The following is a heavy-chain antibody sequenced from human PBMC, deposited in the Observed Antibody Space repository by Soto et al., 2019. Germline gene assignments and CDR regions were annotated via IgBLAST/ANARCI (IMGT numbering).Heavy chain of an antibody. D-gene: IGHD3-10*01. CDR1: GDTISTGGYT. CDR2: TYHSGNP. J-gene: IGHJ6*02. CDR3: ARDPGGTKRYYYGRYGMDV. V-gene: IGHV4-30-2*01. Sequence: SETLSLTCDVSGDTISTGGYTWAWIRQPPGKALEWIGHTYHSGNPYYNPSLKSRVIISVDRSKNQFSLKLSSVTAADTAVYYCARDPGGTKRYYYGRYGMDVWGQGTTVTVSS.